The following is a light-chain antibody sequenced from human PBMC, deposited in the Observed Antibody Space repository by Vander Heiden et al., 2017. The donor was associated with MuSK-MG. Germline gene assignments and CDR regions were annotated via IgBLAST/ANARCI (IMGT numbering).Light chain of an antibody. J-gene: IGKJ5*01. Sequence: DIQMTQSPSTLSASEGDRVTITCRASQSIDTFLAWYQQKPGRAPKLLIYKASTLESGVPSRFSGSGSGTEFTLTISSLEADDVATYYCQPDNQVSFTFGQGTQL. CDR3: QPDNQVSFT. V-gene: IGKV1-5*03. CDR1: QSIDTF. CDR2: KAS.